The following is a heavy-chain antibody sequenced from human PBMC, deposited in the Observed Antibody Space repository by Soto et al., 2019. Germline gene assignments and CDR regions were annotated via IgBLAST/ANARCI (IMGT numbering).Heavy chain of an antibody. J-gene: IGHJ4*02. CDR2: ISYDGSNK. D-gene: IGHD5-12*01. V-gene: IGHV3-30-3*01. Sequence: GGSLRLSCAASGFTFSSYAMHWVRQAPGKGLEWVAVISYDGSNKYYADSVKGRFTISRDNSKNTLYLQMNSLRAEDTAVYYCARDMEMATIDTPEGGDYWGQGTLVTVSS. CDR1: GFTFSSYA. CDR3: ARDMEMATIDTPEGGDY.